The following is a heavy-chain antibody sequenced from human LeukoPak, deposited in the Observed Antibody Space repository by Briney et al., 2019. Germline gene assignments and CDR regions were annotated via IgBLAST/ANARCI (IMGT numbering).Heavy chain of an antibody. CDR1: GGSISSYY. CDR2: IYTSGST. Sequence: SVTLSFTGTVSGGSISSYYWSWIRQPAGKGLEWIGRIYTSGSTNYNPSLKSRVTMSVETSKNQFSPKLSSVTAADTAVYYCAREYSSSWYRSSPGWFDPWGQGTLVTVSS. V-gene: IGHV4-4*07. CDR3: AREYSSSWYRSSPGWFDP. J-gene: IGHJ5*02. D-gene: IGHD6-13*01.